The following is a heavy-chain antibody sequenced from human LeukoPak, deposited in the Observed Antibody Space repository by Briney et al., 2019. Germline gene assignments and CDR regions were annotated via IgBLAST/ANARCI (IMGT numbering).Heavy chain of an antibody. CDR1: GFTFSSYA. V-gene: IGHV3-23*01. CDR2: ISGSGGST. D-gene: IGHD3-22*01. J-gene: IGHJ4*02. Sequence: PGGSLRLSCAASGFTFSSYAMSWVRQAPGKGLKWVSGISGSGGSTYYVDSVKGRFTISRDNSKNTLYLEMNSLRAEDTAVYYCAKSDYYDSSGYYNEFEYWGQGTLVTVSS. CDR3: AKSDYYDSSGYYNEFEY.